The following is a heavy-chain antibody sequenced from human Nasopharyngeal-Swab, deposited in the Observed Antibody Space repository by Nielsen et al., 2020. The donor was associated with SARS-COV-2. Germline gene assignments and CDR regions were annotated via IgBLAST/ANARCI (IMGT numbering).Heavy chain of an antibody. V-gene: IGHV5-51*01. CDR3: ARRGPYGSISSFDY. CDR1: GYSFTTSW. CDR2: IYPGDSES. D-gene: IGHD6-6*01. J-gene: IGHJ4*02. Sequence: GESLKISCKGSGYSFTTSWIGWVRQMPEKGLEWMGGIYPGDSESRYSPSFQALVTISADKSISTAYLQWTSLKALDTAMYYCARRGPYGSISSFDYWGQGTLVTVSS.